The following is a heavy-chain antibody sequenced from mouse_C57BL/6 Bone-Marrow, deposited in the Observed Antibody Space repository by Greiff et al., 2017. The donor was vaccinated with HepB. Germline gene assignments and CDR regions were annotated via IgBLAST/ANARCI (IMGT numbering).Heavy chain of an antibody. CDR3: ARQKGTTVGVDY. D-gene: IGHD1-1*01. CDR1: GFTFSDYY. J-gene: IGHJ2*01. Sequence: EVKVVESGGGLVQPGGSLKLSCAASGFTFSDYYMYWVRQTPEKRLEWVAYISNGGGSTYYPDTVKGRFTISRDNAKNTLYLQMSRLKSEDTAMYYCARQKGTTVGVDYWGQGTTLTVSS. CDR2: ISNGGGST. V-gene: IGHV5-12*01.